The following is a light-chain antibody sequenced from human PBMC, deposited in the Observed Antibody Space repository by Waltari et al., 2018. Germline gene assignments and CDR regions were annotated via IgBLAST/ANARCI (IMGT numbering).Light chain of an antibody. J-gene: IGLJ1*01. CDR1: KIASKR. CDR3: QVWDGSSDHYV. CDR2: DDY. V-gene: IGLV3-21*03. Sequence: SYVLTQPPSVSVAPGKTARITCGGNKIASKRVHWYQQRPGQAPVLGVNDDYDRPSGIPGRFSGSKSGNTATLTISGVEAGDEADYSCQVWDGSSDHYVFGTGTKVTVL.